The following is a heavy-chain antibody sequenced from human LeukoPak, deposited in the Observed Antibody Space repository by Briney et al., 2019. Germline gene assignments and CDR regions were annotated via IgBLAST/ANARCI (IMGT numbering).Heavy chain of an antibody. D-gene: IGHD3-10*01. Sequence: SETLSLTCAVYGGSFSGYYWSWIRQPPGKGLEWIGEINHSGSTNYNPSLKSRVTISVDTSKNQFSLKLSSVTAADTAVYYCARRDYYGSGSCLGPPGIIWFDPWGQGTLVTVSS. J-gene: IGHJ5*02. CDR3: ARRDYYGSGSCLGPPGIIWFDP. CDR1: GGSFSGYY. CDR2: INHSGST. V-gene: IGHV4-34*01.